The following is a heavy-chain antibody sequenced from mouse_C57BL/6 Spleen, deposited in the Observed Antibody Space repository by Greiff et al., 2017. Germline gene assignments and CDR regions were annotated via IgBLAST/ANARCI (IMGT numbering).Heavy chain of an antibody. CDR2: INPNNGGT. V-gene: IGHV1-26*01. CDR3: AREENWYFDV. J-gene: IGHJ1*03. CDR1: GYTFTDYY. Sequence: VQLQQSGPELVKPGASVKISCKASGYTFTDYYMNWVKQSHGKSLEWIGDINPNNGGTSYNQKFKGKATLTVDKSSSTAYMELRSLTSEDSAVXYCAREENWYFDVWGTGTTVTVSS.